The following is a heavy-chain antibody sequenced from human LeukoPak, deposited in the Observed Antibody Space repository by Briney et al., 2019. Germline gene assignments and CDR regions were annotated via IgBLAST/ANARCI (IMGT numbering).Heavy chain of an antibody. CDR1: GFTFSSYW. D-gene: IGHD3-9*01. CDR2: INSDGSGT. CDR3: ARPLYYDILTGYYNGAFDI. J-gene: IGHJ3*02. Sequence: GGSLRLSCAASGFTFSSYWMHWVRQAPGKGLVWVSRINSDGSGTTYADSVKGRFTISRDNAKNTLYLQMNSLRAEDTAVYYCARPLYYDILTGYYNGAFDIWGQGTMVTVSS. V-gene: IGHV3-74*01.